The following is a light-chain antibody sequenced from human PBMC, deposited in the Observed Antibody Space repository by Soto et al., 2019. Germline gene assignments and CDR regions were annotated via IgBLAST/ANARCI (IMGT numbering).Light chain of an antibody. Sequence: DIVMTQTPLSLPVTPGESASISCRSSQSLLNSDDGNTYLDWYLQKPGQSLQLLIYTLSHRASGVPDRFRGSGSGTDFTLKISRVEAEDVGVYYCMQRVELPISFGQGTRLEIK. CDR3: MQRVELPIS. CDR2: TLS. J-gene: IGKJ5*01. V-gene: IGKV2-40*01. CDR1: QSLLNSDDGNTY.